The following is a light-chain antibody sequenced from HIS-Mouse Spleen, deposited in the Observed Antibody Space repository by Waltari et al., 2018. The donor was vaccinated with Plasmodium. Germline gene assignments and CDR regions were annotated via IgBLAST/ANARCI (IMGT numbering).Light chain of an antibody. Sequence: QSALTQPAPVSGSPGQSSTISCTGTSSDVGGYNYVSWYQLHPGKAPNLMIYEGSNRPSGVSNRFSCSKSGNTASLTISGLQAEDEADYYCSSYTSSSTLYVFGTGTKVTVL. V-gene: IGLV2-14*01. CDR2: EGS. J-gene: IGLJ1*01. CDR3: SSYTSSSTLYV. CDR1: SSDVGGYNY.